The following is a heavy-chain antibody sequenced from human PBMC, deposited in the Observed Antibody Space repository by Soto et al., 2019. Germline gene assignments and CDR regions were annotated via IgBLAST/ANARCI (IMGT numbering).Heavy chain of an antibody. D-gene: IGHD6-13*01. J-gene: IGHJ4*02. Sequence: QVQLAESGGGVVQPGRSLRLSCAASGFTFSSYAMHWVRQAPGKGLEWVAVISYDGSNKYYADSVKGRFTISRDNSKNTLYLQMNSLRAEDTAVYYCARDRDSSSVPGPIDYWGQGTLVTVSS. CDR3: ARDRDSSSVPGPIDY. CDR2: ISYDGSNK. CDR1: GFTFSSYA. V-gene: IGHV3-30-3*01.